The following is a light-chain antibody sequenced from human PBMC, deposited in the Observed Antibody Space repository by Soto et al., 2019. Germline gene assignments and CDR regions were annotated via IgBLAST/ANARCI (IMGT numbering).Light chain of an antibody. J-gene: IGKJ4*01. CDR3: QQYESFPLT. V-gene: IGKV1-16*01. CDR2: TAS. Sequence: DIQMTQSPSSLSASVGDSVTITCRASQGINKFLAWFQQKPGTAPKSLISTASRLQSGVPSRFSGSGSGTHFTLTIYNLLPEGFATYYCQQYESFPLTFGGGTKVDVK. CDR1: QGINKF.